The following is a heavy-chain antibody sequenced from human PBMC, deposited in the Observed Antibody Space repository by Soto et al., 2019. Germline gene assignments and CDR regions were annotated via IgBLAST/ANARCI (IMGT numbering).Heavy chain of an antibody. CDR2: IYWNGIE. V-gene: IGHV2-5*01. CDR3: AHGDPLDFHY. CDR1: VFSLSPNGYA. D-gene: IGHD3-10*01. J-gene: IGHJ4*02. Sequence: SCPTLVNPTQTRTLTCTFSVFSLSPNGYALGLIRQPPVKGLEWLALIYWNGIERYSPSLKNRLSITKDTSKNNVVLTMTNMDPVDTATYYCAHGDPLDFHYWGQGTLVTVSS.